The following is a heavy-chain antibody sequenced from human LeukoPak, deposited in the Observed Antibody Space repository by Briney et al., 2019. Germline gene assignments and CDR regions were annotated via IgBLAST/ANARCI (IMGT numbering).Heavy chain of an antibody. CDR2: IYYSGST. CDR1: GGSVGSGSYY. D-gene: IGHD4-17*01. J-gene: IGHJ5*02. CDR3: ARGNYGDRNWFDP. V-gene: IGHV4-61*01. Sequence: PSETLSLTCTVSGGSVGSGSYYWSWIRQPPGKGLEWIGYIYYSGSTNYNPSFKSRVTISVGTSKNQFSLKLSSVTAADTAVYYCARGNYGDRNWFDPWGQGTLVTVSS.